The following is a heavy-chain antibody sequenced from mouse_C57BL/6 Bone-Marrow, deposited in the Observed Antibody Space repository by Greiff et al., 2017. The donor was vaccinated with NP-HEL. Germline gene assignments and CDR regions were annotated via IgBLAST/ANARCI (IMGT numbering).Heavy chain of an antibody. Sequence: QVQLQQSGPELVKPGASVKISCKASGYAFSSSWMTWVHQRPGKGLEWIGRIYPGGGDTNYNGRFKGRATLTADNATSTAYMQLSSLTSEDSAIYFCAREGPFLLFDYWGQGTTLTVSS. V-gene: IGHV1-82*01. CDR1: GYAFSSSW. CDR3: AREGPFLLFDY. J-gene: IGHJ2*01. CDR2: IYPGGGDT. D-gene: IGHD3-3*01.